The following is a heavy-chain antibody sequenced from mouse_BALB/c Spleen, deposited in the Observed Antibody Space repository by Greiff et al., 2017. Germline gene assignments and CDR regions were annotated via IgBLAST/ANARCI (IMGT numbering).Heavy chain of an antibody. CDR2: ISYSGST. CDR1: GYSITSDYA. J-gene: IGHJ2*01. Sequence: EVKLQESGPGLVKPSQSLSLTCTVTGYSITSDYAWNWIRQFPGNKLEWMGYISYSGSTSYNPSLKSRISITRDTSKNQFFLQLNSVTTEDTATYYCARQYGNYDYFDYWGQGTTLTVSS. V-gene: IGHV3-2*02. D-gene: IGHD2-10*02. CDR3: ARQYGNYDYFDY.